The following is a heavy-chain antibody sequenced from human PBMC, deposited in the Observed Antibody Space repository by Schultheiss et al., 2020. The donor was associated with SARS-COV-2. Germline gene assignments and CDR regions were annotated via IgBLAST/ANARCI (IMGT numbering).Heavy chain of an antibody. Sequence: ETLSLTCAVYGGSFSGYYWSWIRQPPGKGLEWLAHIFSNDEKSYSTSLKSRLTISKDTSKSQVVLTMTNMDPVDTATYYCAQIGKTYNWFDPWGQGTLVTVSS. CDR3: AQIGKTYNWFDP. J-gene: IGHJ5*02. CDR1: GGSFSGYYW. V-gene: IGHV2-26*01. CDR2: IFSNDEK.